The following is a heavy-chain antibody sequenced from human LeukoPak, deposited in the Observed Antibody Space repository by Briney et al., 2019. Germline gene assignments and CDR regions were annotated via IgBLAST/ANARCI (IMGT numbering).Heavy chain of an antibody. V-gene: IGHV3-48*01. CDR3: AHLGVVVVPAAGKGPDWFDP. Sequence: PGGSLRLSCAASGFTLINYNMNWVRQAPGKGLEWVSYISSGGTTIYYADSVKGRFTISRDSAKNSLYLQMNNLRAEDTAVYYCAHLGVVVVPAAGKGPDWFDPWGQGTLVTVSS. CDR1: GFTLINYN. D-gene: IGHD2-2*01. J-gene: IGHJ5*02. CDR2: ISSGGTTI.